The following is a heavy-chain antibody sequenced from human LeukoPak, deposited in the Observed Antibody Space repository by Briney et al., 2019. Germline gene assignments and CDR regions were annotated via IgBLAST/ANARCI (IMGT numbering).Heavy chain of an antibody. CDR1: GFTFYSYE. J-gene: IGHJ4*02. D-gene: IGHD1-20*01. CDR3: ARVYNWNDMDY. CDR2: ISSSGSTI. V-gene: IGHV3-48*03. Sequence: GGSLRLSCAASGFTFYSYEMNWVRQAPGKGLEWVSYISSSGSTIYYADSVKGRFTISRDNAKNSLYLQMNSLRAEDTALYYCARVYNWNDMDYWGQGTLVTVSS.